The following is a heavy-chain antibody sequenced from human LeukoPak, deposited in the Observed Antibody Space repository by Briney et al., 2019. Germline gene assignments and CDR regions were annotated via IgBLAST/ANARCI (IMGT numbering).Heavy chain of an antibody. J-gene: IGHJ1*01. Sequence: PGGSLRLSCTASGFTFSGYWMNWVRQAPGKGLEWVANINQDGSQKYYVDSVKGRFTISRDNSKNTLYLQMKSLRAEDTAVYYCAKEIYGDPTGGRFQHWGQGTLVTVSS. V-gene: IGHV3-7*03. CDR2: INQDGSQK. CDR3: AKEIYGDPTGGRFQH. CDR1: GFTFSGYW. D-gene: IGHD4/OR15-4a*01.